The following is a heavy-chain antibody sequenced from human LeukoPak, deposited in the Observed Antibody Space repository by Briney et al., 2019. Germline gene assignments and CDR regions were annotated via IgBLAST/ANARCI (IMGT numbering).Heavy chain of an antibody. D-gene: IGHD3-16*01. J-gene: IGHJ5*02. CDR3: ARFTPQGYGWGGYNRFDP. V-gene: IGHV4-59*01. CDR1: GGSISNYY. CDR2: VYYSGST. Sequence: SETLSLTCIVSGGSISNYYWNWIRQPPGKGLEWIGYVYYSGSTNYNPSLKSRVTISVDTSKNQFSLNLTSVTAADTAVYYCARFTPQGYGWGGYNRFDPWGQGTLVTVSS.